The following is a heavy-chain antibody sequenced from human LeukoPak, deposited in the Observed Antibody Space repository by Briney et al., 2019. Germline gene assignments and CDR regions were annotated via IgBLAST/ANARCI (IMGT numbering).Heavy chain of an antibody. CDR2: ISGSGGST. V-gene: IGHV3-23*01. CDR3: AKDGITIFGVANYYYYGMDV. D-gene: IGHD3-3*01. CDR1: GFTFSSYA. J-gene: IGHJ6*02. Sequence: GGSLRLSCAASGFTFSSYAMSWVRQAPGKGLEWVSAISGSGGSTYYADSVKGRFTISRDNSKNTLYLQMNSLRAEDTAVCYCAKDGITIFGVANYYYYGMDVWGQGTTVTVSS.